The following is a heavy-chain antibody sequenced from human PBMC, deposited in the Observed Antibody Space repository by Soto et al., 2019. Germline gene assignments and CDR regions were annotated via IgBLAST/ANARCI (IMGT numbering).Heavy chain of an antibody. V-gene: IGHV1-18*01. CDR2: ISAYNGNT. CDR3: AATTRLSHHYLPDLDY. J-gene: IGHJ4*02. CDR1: GYTFTGDG. D-gene: IGHD6-25*01. Sequence: PVKVSCKAAGYTFTGDGISRVRLAPGQGLEWMGWISAYNGNTNYAQKLQGRVAMTTDTSTSTAYMELSSLRSEDTAVYYCAATTRLSHHYLPDLDYWAQGPLVTVSS.